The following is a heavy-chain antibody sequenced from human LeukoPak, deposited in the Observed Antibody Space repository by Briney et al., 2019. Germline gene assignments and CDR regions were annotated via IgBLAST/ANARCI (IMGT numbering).Heavy chain of an antibody. D-gene: IGHD6-13*01. Sequence: GGPLRLSCASSVCTFSDYYMSWIAQAPGKGLEGVSYISSNGSTIYYADYVKGRFTISKNNAKNSLYLQIDLLRAEDTAVYYCARDLMGIAYRGAFYYWGQGTLVTVS. J-gene: IGHJ4*02. CDR2: ISSNGSTI. CDR1: VCTFSDYY. CDR3: ARDLMGIAYRGAFYY. V-gene: IGHV3-11*01.